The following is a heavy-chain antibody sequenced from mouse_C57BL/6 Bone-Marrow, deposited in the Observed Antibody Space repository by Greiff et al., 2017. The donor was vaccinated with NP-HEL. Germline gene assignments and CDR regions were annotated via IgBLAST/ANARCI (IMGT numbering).Heavy chain of an antibody. Sequence: DVHLVESGPGLVKPSQSLSLTCSVTGYSITSGYYWNWIRQFPGNKLEWMGYISYDGSNNYNPSLKNRISITRDTSKNQFFLKLNSVTTEDTATYYCARGPPFTTVVAHYAMDYWGQGTSVTVSS. V-gene: IGHV3-6*01. D-gene: IGHD1-1*01. CDR2: ISYDGSN. CDR3: ARGPPFTTVVAHYAMDY. J-gene: IGHJ4*01. CDR1: GYSITSGYY.